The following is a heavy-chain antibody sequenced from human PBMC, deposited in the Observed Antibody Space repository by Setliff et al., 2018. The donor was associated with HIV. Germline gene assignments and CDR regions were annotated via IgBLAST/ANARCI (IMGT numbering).Heavy chain of an antibody. CDR1: GGSISSQY. J-gene: IGHJ6*03. CDR2: IFYSGST. D-gene: IGHD3-3*01. CDR3: ARVGPKVTLFGVVNSYYYYMDV. V-gene: IGHV4-59*11. Sequence: PSETLSLTCTVSGGSISSQYWSWIRQPPGKGLEWIGFIFYSGSTNYNPSLKSRVTISVDTSKNQFSLKLSSVTAAYTAVHYCARVGPKVTLFGVVNSYYYYMDVWGKGTTVTVS.